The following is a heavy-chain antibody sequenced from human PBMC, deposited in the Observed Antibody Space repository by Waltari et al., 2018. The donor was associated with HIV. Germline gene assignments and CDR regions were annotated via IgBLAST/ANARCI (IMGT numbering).Heavy chain of an antibody. J-gene: IGHJ6*02. Sequence: VQLVQSGHEMRKPGAPGKISCRASGLTVTNYVFSWVSQPPGKGLEWLGWVNAYDGNKDSAQKFKGRITLTIDTSTTTAYLEVRGLRSDDTAIYHCVRGGGSWLYDMYYYQGLDVWGQGTTVIVSS. CDR1: GLTVTNYV. V-gene: IGHV1-18*01. CDR2: VNAYDGNK. D-gene: IGHD2-8*01. CDR3: VRGGGSWLYDMYYYQGLDV.